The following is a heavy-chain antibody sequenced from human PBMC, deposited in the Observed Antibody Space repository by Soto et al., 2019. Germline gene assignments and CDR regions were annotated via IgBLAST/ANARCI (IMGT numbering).Heavy chain of an antibody. CDR3: ARFPSVVPNYYDSSGYFDY. Sequence: SVKVSCKASGGTFSSYAISWVRQAPGQGLEWMGGIIPIFGTANYAQKFQGRVTITADESTSTAYMELSSLRSEDTAVYYCARFPSVVPNYYDSSGYFDYWGQGTLVTVSS. CDR1: GGTFSSYA. V-gene: IGHV1-69*13. J-gene: IGHJ4*02. D-gene: IGHD3-22*01. CDR2: IIPIFGTA.